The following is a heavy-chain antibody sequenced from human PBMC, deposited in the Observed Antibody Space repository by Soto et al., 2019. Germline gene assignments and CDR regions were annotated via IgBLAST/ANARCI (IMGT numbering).Heavy chain of an antibody. CDR3: ARLPNYYDSSGYYHYDTPGAFDI. CDR1: GGSISSYY. V-gene: IGHV4-59*08. J-gene: IGHJ3*02. Sequence: SETLSLTCTVSGGSISSYYWSWIRQPPGKGLEWIGYIYYSGSTNYNPSLKSRVTISVDTSKNQFSLKLSSVTAADTAVYYCARLPNYYDSSGYYHYDTPGAFDIWGQGTMVTVSS. D-gene: IGHD3-22*01. CDR2: IYYSGST.